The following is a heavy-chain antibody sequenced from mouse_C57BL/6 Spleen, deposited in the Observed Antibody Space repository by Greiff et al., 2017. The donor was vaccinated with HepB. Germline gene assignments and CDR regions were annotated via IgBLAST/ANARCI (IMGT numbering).Heavy chain of an antibody. D-gene: IGHD3-2*02. CDR2: IYPGDGDT. V-gene: IGHV1-80*01. Sequence: QVQLQQSGAELVKPGASVKISCKASGYAFSSYWMNWVKQRPGKGLEWIGQIYPGDGDTNYNGKFKGKATLTADKSSSTAYMQLSSLTSEDSAVYFCARSGGQIRPYYWYFDVWGTGTTVTVSS. J-gene: IGHJ1*03. CDR3: ARSGGQIRPYYWYFDV. CDR1: GYAFSSYW.